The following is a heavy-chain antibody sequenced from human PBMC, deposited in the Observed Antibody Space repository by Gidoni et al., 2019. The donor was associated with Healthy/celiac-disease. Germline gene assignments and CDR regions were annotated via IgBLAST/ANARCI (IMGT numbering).Heavy chain of an antibody. CDR1: GRSISSGSYY. V-gene: IGHV4-61*02. CDR3: ARVRNLYYFDY. Sequence: VQLQESGPGLVKPSHTLSLTCTVSGRSISSGSYYWSSIRQPAGKGLEWIGRIYTSGSTNYNPSLKSRVTISVDTSKNQFSLKLSSVTAANTAVYYCARVRNLYYFDYWGQGTLVTVSS. CDR2: IYTSGST. D-gene: IGHD1-1*01. J-gene: IGHJ4*02.